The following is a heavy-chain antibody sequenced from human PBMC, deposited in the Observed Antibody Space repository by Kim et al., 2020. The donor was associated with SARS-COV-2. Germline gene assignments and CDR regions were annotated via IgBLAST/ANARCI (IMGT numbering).Heavy chain of an antibody. Sequence: SETLSLTCAVSGGSISSSNWWSWVRQPPGKGLEWIGEIYHSGSTNYNPSLKSRVTISVDKSKNQFSLKLSSVTAADTAVYYCARDPAAGTEGFDYWGQGTLVTVSS. D-gene: IGHD6-13*01. J-gene: IGHJ4*02. CDR1: GGSISSSNW. CDR2: IYHSGST. CDR3: ARDPAAGTEGFDY. V-gene: IGHV4-4*02.